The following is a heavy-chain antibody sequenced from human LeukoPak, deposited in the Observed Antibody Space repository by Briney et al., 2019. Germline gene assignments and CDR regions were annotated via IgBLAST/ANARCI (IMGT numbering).Heavy chain of an antibody. V-gene: IGHV1-2*02. CDR2: INPNSGGT. Sequence: ASVKVSCKASGYTFTGYYMHWVRQAPGQGLEWMGWINPNSGGTNYAQKFQGRVTMTRDTSISTAYMELSRLRSDDTAVYHCARTRGVTTVTTGKHYYYYYGMDVWGQGTTVTVSS. CDR1: GYTFTGYY. CDR3: ARTRGVTTVTTGKHYYYYYGMDV. D-gene: IGHD4-17*01. J-gene: IGHJ6*02.